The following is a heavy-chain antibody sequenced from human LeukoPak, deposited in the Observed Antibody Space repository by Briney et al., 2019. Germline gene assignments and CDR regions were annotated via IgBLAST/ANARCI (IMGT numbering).Heavy chain of an antibody. CDR1: GFTFSSHW. D-gene: IGHD5-18*01. CDR2: IKKDGSEK. CDR3: ARHLSGVTGYTYGRGIDY. J-gene: IGHJ4*02. V-gene: IGHV3-7*01. Sequence: GGSLRLSCAASGFTFSSHWMSWVRQAQGKGLEWVANIKKDGSEKYYVDSVKGRFTISRDDAKTSLYLQVNSLRAEDTAVYYCARHLSGVTGYTYGRGIDYWGQGTLVTVSS.